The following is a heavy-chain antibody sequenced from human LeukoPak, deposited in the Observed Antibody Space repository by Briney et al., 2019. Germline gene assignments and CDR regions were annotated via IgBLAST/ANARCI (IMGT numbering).Heavy chain of an antibody. CDR1: GFTFSSYS. Sequence: GGSLRLSCAASGFTFSSYSMSWVRQAPGKGLEWVANIKQDESEKYYVDSVKGRFTISRDNAKNSLYLQMNSLRAEDTAVYSCARDLTTVTTYWGQGTLVTVSS. V-gene: IGHV3-7*01. J-gene: IGHJ4*02. CDR3: ARDLTTVTTY. D-gene: IGHD4-17*01. CDR2: IKQDESEK.